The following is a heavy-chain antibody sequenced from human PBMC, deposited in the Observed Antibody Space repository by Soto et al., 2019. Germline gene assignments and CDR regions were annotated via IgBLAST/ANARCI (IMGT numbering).Heavy chain of an antibody. CDR2: INHSGST. CDR3: ARAYLRRSRYSGYEWNYYYYYGMDV. CDR1: GGSFSGYY. Sequence: SEALSLTCAVYGGSFSGYYWIGIRQPPGKGLEWIGEINHSGSTNYNPSLKSRVTISVDTSKNQFSLKLSSVTAADTAVYYCARAYLRRSRYSGYEWNYYYYYGMDVWGQGTTVTVSS. D-gene: IGHD5-12*01. J-gene: IGHJ6*02. V-gene: IGHV4-34*01.